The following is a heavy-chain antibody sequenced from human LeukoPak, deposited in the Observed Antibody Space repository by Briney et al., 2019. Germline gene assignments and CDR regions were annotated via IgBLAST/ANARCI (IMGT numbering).Heavy chain of an antibody. D-gene: IGHD2-21*01. Sequence: SETLSLTCAVYGGSFSGDYWSWIRQPPGKGLEWIGEIHRSGNTNYNPSLKSRVTISADTDTNQFSLTLYSVTAADTALYYCAREFCGGPSCHDAFDIWGQGTMVTVSS. V-gene: IGHV4-34*01. CDR2: IHRSGNT. CDR1: GGSFSGDY. J-gene: IGHJ3*02. CDR3: AREFCGGPSCHDAFDI.